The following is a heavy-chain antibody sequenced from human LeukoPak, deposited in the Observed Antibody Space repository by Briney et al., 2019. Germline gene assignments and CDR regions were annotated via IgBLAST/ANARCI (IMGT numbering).Heavy chain of an antibody. Sequence: PSQTLSLTCTVSGGSISSGGYYWSWIRQPPGKGLEWIGYIYYSGSTNYNPSLKSRVTISVDTSKNQFSLKLSSVTAADTAVYYCARSSSWENKPYYYYYMDVWGKGTTVTISS. CDR2: IYYSGST. D-gene: IGHD6-13*01. CDR3: ARSSSWENKPYYYYYMDV. J-gene: IGHJ6*03. CDR1: GGSISSGGYY. V-gene: IGHV4-61*08.